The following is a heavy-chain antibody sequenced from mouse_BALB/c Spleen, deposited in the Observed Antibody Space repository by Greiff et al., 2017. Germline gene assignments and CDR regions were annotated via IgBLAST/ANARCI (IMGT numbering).Heavy chain of an antibody. V-gene: IGHV1S81*02. Sequence: QVQLKQPGAELVKPGASVKLSCKASGYTFTSYWMHWVKQRPGQGLEWIGEINPSNGRTNYNEKFKSKATLTVDKSSSTAYMQLSSLTSEDSAVYYCARRGLLRYFDYWGQGTTLTVSS. CDR2: INPSNGRT. CDR3: ARRGLLRYFDY. CDR1: GYTFTSYW. D-gene: IGHD2-3*01. J-gene: IGHJ2*01.